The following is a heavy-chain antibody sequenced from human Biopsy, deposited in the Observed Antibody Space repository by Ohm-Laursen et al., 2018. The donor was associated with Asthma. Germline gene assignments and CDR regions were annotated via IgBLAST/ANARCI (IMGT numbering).Heavy chain of an antibody. CDR2: INTNSGTP. J-gene: IGHJ4*01. Sequence: SVKVSCMASGYTFNSVAVMWVRQAPGQGLEWMGWINTNSGTPTYVQGFSGRFVFSLDPSVTTAYLQIDSLRSEDTGVYYCTRAGSTFVADYWGQGTLVTVSS. CDR3: TRAGSTFVADY. D-gene: IGHD5-12*01. CDR1: GYTFNSVA. V-gene: IGHV7-4-1*01.